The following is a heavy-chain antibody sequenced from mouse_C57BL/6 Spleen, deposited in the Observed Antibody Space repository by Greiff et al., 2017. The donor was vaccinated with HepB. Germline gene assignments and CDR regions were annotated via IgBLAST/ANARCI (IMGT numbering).Heavy chain of an antibody. Sequence: QVQLKQSGAELVKPGASVKISCKASGYAFSSYWMNWVKQKPGKGLEWIGQIYTGDGDTNYNGKFKGKATLTADKSTSTAYMQLSSLNSEDSAVYICAREGGSRIAYWGQGTLVTVSA. CDR2: IYTGDGDT. V-gene: IGHV1-80*01. D-gene: IGHD1-1*01. J-gene: IGHJ3*01. CDR3: AREGGSRIAY. CDR1: GYAFSSYW.